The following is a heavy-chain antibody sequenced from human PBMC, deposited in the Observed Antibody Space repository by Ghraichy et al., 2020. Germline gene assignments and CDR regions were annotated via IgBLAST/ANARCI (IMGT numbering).Heavy chain of an antibody. CDR3: VRENWYYFDH. J-gene: IGHJ4*02. V-gene: IGHV3-66*01. CDR2: LYLGGDG. D-gene: IGHD3-16*01. Sequence: GESLNISCEVSGFSVGTYYMSWVRQAPGKGLELVAVLYLGGDGDFADSVRGKFSISRDDSKNTMYLQMNRLGVEDTAVYYCVRENWYYFDHWGPGTLVTVSS. CDR1: GFSVGTYY.